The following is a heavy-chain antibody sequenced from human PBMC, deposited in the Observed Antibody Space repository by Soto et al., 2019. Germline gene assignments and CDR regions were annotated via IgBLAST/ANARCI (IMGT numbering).Heavy chain of an antibody. CDR1: GGSFSGYY. Sequence: SETLSLTCAVYGGSFSGYYWSWIRQPPGKGLEWIGEINHSGSTNYNPSLKSRVTISVDTSKNQFSLKLSSVTAADTAVYYCARVNYLGAFDIWGQGTMVTVSS. CDR2: INHSGST. D-gene: IGHD1-7*01. V-gene: IGHV4-34*01. J-gene: IGHJ3*02. CDR3: ARVNYLGAFDI.